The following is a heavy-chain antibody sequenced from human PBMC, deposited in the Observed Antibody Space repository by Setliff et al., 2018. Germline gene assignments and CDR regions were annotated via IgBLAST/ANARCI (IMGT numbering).Heavy chain of an antibody. CDR2: IYTSGST. CDR3: ARGPVMIVATGYFDY. Sequence: SETLSLTCTVSGGSISSGSYYWSWIRQPAGKGLEWIGRIYTSGSTNYNPSLKSRVTISVDTSKNPFSLKLSSVTAADTAVYYCARGPVMIVATGYFDYWGQGTLVTVSS. J-gene: IGHJ4*02. V-gene: IGHV4-61*02. CDR1: GGSISSGSYY. D-gene: IGHD3-22*01.